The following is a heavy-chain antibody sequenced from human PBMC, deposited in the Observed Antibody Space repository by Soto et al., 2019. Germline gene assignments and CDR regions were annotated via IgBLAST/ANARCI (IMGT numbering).Heavy chain of an antibody. CDR2: INAGNGNT. CDR1: GYTFTSYA. CDR3: ARLGFLGDYAHFDY. V-gene: IGHV1-3*01. Sequence: GASVKVSCKASGYTFTSYALHWVRQAPGQRLEWMGWINAGNGNTKYSQKFQGRVTITRDTSASTAYMELSSLRSEDTAVYYCARLGFLGDYAHFDYWGQGTLVTVSS. J-gene: IGHJ4*02. D-gene: IGHD4-17*01.